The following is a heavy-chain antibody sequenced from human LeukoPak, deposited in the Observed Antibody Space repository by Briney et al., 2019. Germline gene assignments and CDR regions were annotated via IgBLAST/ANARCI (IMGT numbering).Heavy chain of an antibody. CDR2: ISGSGGST. D-gene: IGHD3-10*01. J-gene: IGHJ3*02. V-gene: IGHV3-23*01. CDR1: GFTSNYYS. Sequence: GGSLRLSCEASGFTSNYYSMNWVRQAPGKGLEWVSAISGSGGSTYYADSVKGRFTISRDNSKNTLYLQMNSLRAEDTAIYYCAKEGNYASGLDAFDIWGQGTMVTVSS. CDR3: AKEGNYASGLDAFDI.